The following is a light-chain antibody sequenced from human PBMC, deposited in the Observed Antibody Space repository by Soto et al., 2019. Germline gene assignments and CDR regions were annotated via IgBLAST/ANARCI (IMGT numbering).Light chain of an antibody. CDR3: QKTNNRPTWP. J-gene: IGKJ1*01. CDR2: GAS. Sequence: EIVMTQSPATLSVSPGERATLSCRASQSVSSNLAWYQQKPGQAPRLLIYGASTSATGIPARFSGRGSGTALTLNISSLQSDDFAVYSCQKTNNRPTWPFGKGTKMAI. CDR1: QSVSSN. V-gene: IGKV3-15*01.